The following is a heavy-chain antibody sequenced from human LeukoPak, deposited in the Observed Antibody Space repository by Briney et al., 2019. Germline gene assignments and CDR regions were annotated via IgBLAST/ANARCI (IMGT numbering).Heavy chain of an antibody. D-gene: IGHD4-17*01. J-gene: IGHJ4*02. CDR2: IYYSGST. CDR1: GGSISSSSYH. CDR3: ARRRGYGDYVIDY. Sequence: SETLSLTCTVSGGSISSSSYHWGWIRQPPGKGLEWIGSIYYSGSTYYNPSLKSRVTISVDTSKNQFSLKLSSVTAADTAVYYCARRRGYGDYVIDYWGQGTLVTVSS. V-gene: IGHV4-39*01.